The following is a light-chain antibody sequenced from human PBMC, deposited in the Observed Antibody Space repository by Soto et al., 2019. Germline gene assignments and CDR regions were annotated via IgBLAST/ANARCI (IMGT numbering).Light chain of an antibody. Sequence: IPMTQSPSALSASVGDTVTITCRASQTILNSLAWYQHKPGKAPKLLIYQTSTLESGVPSRFSGSGSGTECTLTISSLQPDDSATYYCQQYNSYWTFGQGTKLEIK. J-gene: IGKJ1*01. CDR3: QQYNSYWT. CDR2: QTS. CDR1: QTILNS. V-gene: IGKV1-5*03.